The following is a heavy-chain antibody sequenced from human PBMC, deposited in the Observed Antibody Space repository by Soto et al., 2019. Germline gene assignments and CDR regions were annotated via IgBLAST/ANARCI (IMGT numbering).Heavy chain of an antibody. Sequence: GGSLRLSCSASGFTFSNYAIHWVRQAPGKGLEYVAAITNNGGSTKYADSVKGRFTISRDNSKSTVFLQMSSLRPEDTALYYCAKESYSGTYSPFDYWGQGTLVTVSS. V-gene: IGHV3-64D*06. CDR1: GFTFSNYA. J-gene: IGHJ4*02. D-gene: IGHD1-26*01. CDR3: AKESYSGTYSPFDY. CDR2: ITNNGGST.